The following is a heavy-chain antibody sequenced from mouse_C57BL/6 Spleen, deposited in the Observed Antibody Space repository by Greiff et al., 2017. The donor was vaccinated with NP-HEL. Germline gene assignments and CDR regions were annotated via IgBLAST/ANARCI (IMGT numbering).Heavy chain of an antibody. CDR2: INPSSGYT. CDR3: ARYPPDYYGSSYYFDY. CDR1: GYTFTSYW. V-gene: IGHV1-7*01. J-gene: IGHJ2*01. Sequence: QVHVKQSGAELAKPGASVKLSCKASGYTFTSYWMHWVKQRPGQGLEWIGYINPSSGYTKYNQKFKDKATLTADKSSSTAYMQLSSLTYEDSAVYYCARYPPDYYGSSYYFDYWGQGTTLTVSS. D-gene: IGHD1-1*01.